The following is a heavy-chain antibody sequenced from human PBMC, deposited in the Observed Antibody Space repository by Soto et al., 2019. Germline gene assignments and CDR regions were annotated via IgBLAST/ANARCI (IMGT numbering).Heavy chain of an antibody. D-gene: IGHD6-19*01. CDR3: ARDEFRAVAGDYYYYGMDV. CDR2: IKQYGSEK. V-gene: IGHV3-7*03. Sequence: GGSLRLSCAASGFTFSSYWMSWVRQAPGKGLEWVANIKQYGSEKYYVDSVKGRFTISRDNAKNSLYLQMNSLRAEDTAVYYCARDEFRAVAGDYYYYGMDVWGKGTTVIVSS. J-gene: IGHJ6*04. CDR1: GFTFSSYW.